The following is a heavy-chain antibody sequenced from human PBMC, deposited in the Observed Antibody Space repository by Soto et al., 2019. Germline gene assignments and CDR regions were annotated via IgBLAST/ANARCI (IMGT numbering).Heavy chain of an antibody. CDR2: ISGSGTTI. Sequence: EVQLVESGGGFVQPGGSLRLSCAASGFSLRGYSMIWVRQAPGKGLEWVSYISGSGTTIYYADSVKGRFTISRDNAKNTVYLQMNSLGDEDPAVYYCARRAGYGDYGGYWGQGTLVTVSS. V-gene: IGHV3-48*02. J-gene: IGHJ4*02. D-gene: IGHD4-17*01. CDR1: GFSLRGYS. CDR3: ARRAGYGDYGGY.